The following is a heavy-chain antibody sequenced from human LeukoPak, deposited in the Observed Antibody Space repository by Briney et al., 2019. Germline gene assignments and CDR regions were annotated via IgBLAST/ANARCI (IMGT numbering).Heavy chain of an antibody. J-gene: IGHJ4*02. V-gene: IGHV3-23*01. Sequence: GGSLRLSCAASVFTLGNFAMGWVRQAPGKGLQWVSLISANGGDTYYADSVKGRFTISTDNSKNTLYLQMNSLRAEDTAVYYCAKASGSGYGKDYFDYWGQGTLVTVSS. CDR3: AKASGSGYGKDYFDY. CDR2: ISANGGDT. CDR1: VFTLGNFA. D-gene: IGHD1-26*01.